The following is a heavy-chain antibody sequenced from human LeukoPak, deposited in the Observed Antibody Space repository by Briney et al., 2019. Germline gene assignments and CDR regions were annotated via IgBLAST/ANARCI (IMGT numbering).Heavy chain of an antibody. J-gene: IGHJ1*01. Sequence: PGGSLRLSCAVSDFNAIPNYITWVRQAPGKGLECISVIHSNDDTYYAASVRGRFTISRDTSNYMLYLQMNSLRAEDTAIYFCTRGHAAMGEHWGQGILVTVSS. V-gene: IGHV3-53*01. CDR1: DFNAIPNY. D-gene: IGHD5-18*01. CDR3: TRGHAAMGEH. CDR2: IHSNDDT.